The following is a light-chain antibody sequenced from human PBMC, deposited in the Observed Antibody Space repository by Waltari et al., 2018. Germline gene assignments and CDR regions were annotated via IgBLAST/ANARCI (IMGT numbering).Light chain of an antibody. CDR3: VQAIAYPLT. J-gene: IGKJ4*01. CDR1: KTLLHTNGNTY. V-gene: IGKV2-40*01. CDR2: GGS. Sequence: DVVMTQTPLSLPVTPGDPASISCRSSKTLLHTNGNTYLHWYLQKPGQSPQLLIYGGSNRASGVPDRFSGSGSGTDFTLKISKVEADDVGIYYCVQAIAYPLTFGGGTKVEIK.